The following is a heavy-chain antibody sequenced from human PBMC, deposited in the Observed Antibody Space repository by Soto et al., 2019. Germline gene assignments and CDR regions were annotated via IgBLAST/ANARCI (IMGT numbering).Heavy chain of an antibody. CDR1: GGSISSYY. V-gene: IGHV4-59*01. J-gene: IGHJ3*02. D-gene: IGHD5-18*01. CDR2: IYYSGST. CDR3: ARGGYSYGQDAFDI. Sequence: QVQLQESGPGLVKPSETLSLTCTVSGGSISSYYWSWIRQPPGKGLEWIGYIYYSGSTNYNPSLKSRVTISVDTSKNQFSLKLSSVTAADTAVYYCARGGYSYGQDAFDIWGQGTMVTVSS.